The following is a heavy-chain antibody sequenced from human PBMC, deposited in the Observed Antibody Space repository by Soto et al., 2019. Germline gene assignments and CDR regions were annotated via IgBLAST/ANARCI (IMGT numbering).Heavy chain of an antibody. Sequence: ASVKVSCKASGYTFTSYAMRWVRQAPGQRLEWMGCINAGNGNTKYSQKFQGRVTMTTDTSTSTAYMELRSLRSDDTAVYYCATRSPAFDYWGQGTLVTVSS. V-gene: IGHV1-3*01. CDR3: ATRSPAFDY. J-gene: IGHJ4*02. CDR2: INAGNGNT. CDR1: GYTFTSYA.